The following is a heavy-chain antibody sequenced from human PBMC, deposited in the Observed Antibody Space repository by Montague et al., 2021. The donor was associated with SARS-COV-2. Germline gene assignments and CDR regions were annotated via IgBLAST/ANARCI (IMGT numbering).Heavy chain of an antibody. J-gene: IGHJ4*02. CDR3: ARDVNDYVWGSYGYFDY. D-gene: IGHD3-16*01. CDR2: TSRSSSYI. V-gene: IGHV3-21*01. CDR1: GFTFSSYR. Sequence: SLRLSCAASGFTFSSYRMDWVRQAPGKGLEWVSLTSRSSSYIYYADSVKGRFTISRDNAKNTLYLQMNSLRAEDTAVYYCARDVNDYVWGSYGYFDYWGRGTLVTVSS.